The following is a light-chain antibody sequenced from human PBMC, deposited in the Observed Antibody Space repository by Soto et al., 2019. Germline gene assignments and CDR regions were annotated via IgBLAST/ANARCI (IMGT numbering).Light chain of an antibody. CDR2: DAS. CDR3: QQYTNWPT. CDR1: PGVSSN. J-gene: IGKJ5*01. V-gene: IGKV3-15*01. Sequence: EIVMTQSPATLSVSPGERATLSFRASPGVSSNLAWFQQKPGQAPRLLIYDASTRATGIPARFSASGSGTEFTLTISSLQSEDFAVYYCQQYTNWPTFGQGTRLEIK.